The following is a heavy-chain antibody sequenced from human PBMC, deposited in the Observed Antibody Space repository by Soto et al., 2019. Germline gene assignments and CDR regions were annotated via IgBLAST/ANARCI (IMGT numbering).Heavy chain of an antibody. D-gene: IGHD3-22*01. J-gene: IGHJ6*02. CDR2: INPSGGST. V-gene: IGHV1-46*01. Sequence: ASVKVSCKASGYTFTSYYMHWVRQAPGQGLEWMGIINPSGGSTSYAQKFQGWVTVTRDTSTSTAYLDVSRLKSDGSAVYYCARELYDNGPSGLDVWGQGTTVTVSS. CDR3: ARELYDNGPSGLDV. CDR1: GYTFTSYY.